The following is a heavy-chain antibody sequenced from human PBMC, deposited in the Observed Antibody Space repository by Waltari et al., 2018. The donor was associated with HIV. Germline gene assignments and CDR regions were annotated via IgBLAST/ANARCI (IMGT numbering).Heavy chain of an antibody. CDR3: ATLVSSGWYYFDY. Sequence: EVQLVESGGGLVKPGGSLRLSCAASGFTFSSYSMNWVRRAPGKGVGWLSSISSSSSYIYYADSVKGRFTISRDNAKNSLYRQMNSLRAEDTAVYYCATLVSSGWYYFDYWGQGTLVTVSS. V-gene: IGHV3-21*01. J-gene: IGHJ4*02. CDR1: GFTFSSYS. D-gene: IGHD6-19*01. CDR2: ISSSSSYI.